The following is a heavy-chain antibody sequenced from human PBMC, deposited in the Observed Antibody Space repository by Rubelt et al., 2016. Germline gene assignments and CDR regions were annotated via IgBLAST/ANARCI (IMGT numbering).Heavy chain of an antibody. J-gene: IGHJ4*02. D-gene: IGHD5/OR15-5a*01. CDR1: GFTFTSSW. V-gene: IGHV3-7*01. CDR3: ARSYGVYDKLCDF. CDR2: IKQDGSDY. Sequence: EVHLVESGGGLVQPGGSLRLSCAASGFTFTSSWMSWVRQAPGKGLECVANIKQDGSDYYYLDSVKGRFTISRDNTKNSLYLQMNSLRFEDTAVYYCARSYGVYDKLCDFWGQGTLVTVSS.